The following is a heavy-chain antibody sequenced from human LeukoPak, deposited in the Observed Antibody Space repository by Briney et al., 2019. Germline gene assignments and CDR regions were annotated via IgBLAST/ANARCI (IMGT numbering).Heavy chain of an antibody. CDR1: GDSVSSYSVA. D-gene: IGHD6-13*01. J-gene: IGHJ4*02. CDR2: TYYRSKWYN. Sequence: SQTLSLTCAISGDSVSSYSVAWNWLRQSPSRGLEWLGRTYYRSKWYNDYAVSVKSRININPDTSKNQFSLHLNSVTPEDTAVYYCARASSSWDYFDYWGQGTLVTVSS. CDR3: ARASSSWDYFDY. V-gene: IGHV6-1*01.